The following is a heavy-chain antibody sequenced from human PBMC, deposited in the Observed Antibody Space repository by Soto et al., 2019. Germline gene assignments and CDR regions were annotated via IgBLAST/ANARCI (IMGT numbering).Heavy chain of an antibody. J-gene: IGHJ3*02. CDR1: GGSISRYY. V-gene: IGHV4-59*01. Sequence: PSETLSLTCTVSGGSISRYYWSWIRQPPGKGLEWIGYIYYSGSTNYNPSLKSRVTISVDTSKNQFSLKLSSVTAADTAVYYCARASSGWYGGAFDIWGQGTMVTVSS. CDR2: IYYSGST. D-gene: IGHD6-19*01. CDR3: ARASSGWYGGAFDI.